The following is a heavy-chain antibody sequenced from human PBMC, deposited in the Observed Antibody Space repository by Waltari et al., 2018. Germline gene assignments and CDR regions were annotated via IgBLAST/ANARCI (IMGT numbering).Heavy chain of an antibody. D-gene: IGHD4-17*01. Sequence: QVQLQESGPGLVKPSETLSLTCAVSGYYISSGYYWGWIRQPPGKGLGWFGRIYQRGSTYSNPSLKSRFTISVDTSKNQFSLKLSSVTAADTAVYYCARLEFYGDYVDYWGQGTLVTVSS. CDR3: ARLEFYGDYVDY. J-gene: IGHJ4*02. V-gene: IGHV4-38-2*01. CDR2: IYQRGST. CDR1: GYYISSGYY.